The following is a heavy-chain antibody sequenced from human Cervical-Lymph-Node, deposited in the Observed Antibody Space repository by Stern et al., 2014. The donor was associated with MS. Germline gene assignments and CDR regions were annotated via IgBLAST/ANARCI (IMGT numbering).Heavy chain of an antibody. Sequence: QVQLGQSGGGLVKPGGSLRLSCAASGFSFRNYYMSWIRQAPGKGLEWESYISSSGDHIDYADSVKSRFTISRDNDKNALYLQMNSLRADDTAIYYCVRADGSTDDYWGQGTLVTVSS. V-gene: IGHV3-11*01. D-gene: IGHD3-10*01. CDR1: GFSFRNYY. CDR3: VRADGSTDDY. CDR2: ISSSGDHI. J-gene: IGHJ4*02.